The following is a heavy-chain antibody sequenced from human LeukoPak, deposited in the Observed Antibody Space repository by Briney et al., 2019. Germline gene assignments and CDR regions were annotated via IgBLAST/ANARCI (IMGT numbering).Heavy chain of an antibody. CDR2: INPNTGGT. Sequence: ASVKVSCKASGYTSTGYFMHWVRQAPGQGLEWMGWINPNTGGTNYAQKFQGRVTMTRDTSISTVYMELNSLRSEDTAVYYCARGLRFVVVAGALKSGRKSHYYKMDVWGKGTTVTISS. J-gene: IGHJ6*03. CDR1: GYTSTGYF. D-gene: IGHD2-2*01. CDR3: ARGLRFVVVAGALKSGRKSHYYKMDV. V-gene: IGHV1-2*02.